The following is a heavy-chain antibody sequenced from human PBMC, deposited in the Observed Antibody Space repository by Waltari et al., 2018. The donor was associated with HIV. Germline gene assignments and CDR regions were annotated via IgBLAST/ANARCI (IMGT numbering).Heavy chain of an antibody. CDR1: GGSISSSSYY. CDR2: IYYSGST. Sequence: QLQLQESGPGLVKPSETLSLTCTVSGGSISSSSYYWGWIRQPPGKGLEWIGSIYYSGSTYYNPALKSRVTISVDTSKNQFSLKLSSVTAADTAVYYCARAHSGNDFWSGYYPLYFDYWGQGTLVTVSS. D-gene: IGHD3-3*01. J-gene: IGHJ4*02. V-gene: IGHV4-39*07. CDR3: ARAHSGNDFWSGYYPLYFDY.